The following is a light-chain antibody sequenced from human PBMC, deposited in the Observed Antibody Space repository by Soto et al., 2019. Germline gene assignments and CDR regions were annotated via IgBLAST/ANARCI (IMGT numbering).Light chain of an antibody. CDR2: DSS. V-gene: IGKV1-33*01. Sequence: DIQMTQSPSSLSASVGDRVTIICQASQDITNYLNWYQQKPGKAPKLLIHDSSNLETGVPSRFSGSGSGTYFSFTISSLQPEDIATDYGQQYDTRPLTFGRGTRLEIK. J-gene: IGKJ5*01. CDR3: QQYDTRPLT. CDR1: QDITNY.